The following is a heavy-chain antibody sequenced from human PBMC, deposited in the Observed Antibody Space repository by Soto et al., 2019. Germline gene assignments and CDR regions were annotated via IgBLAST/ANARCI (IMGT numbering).Heavy chain of an antibody. CDR2: IIPIFGTA. Sequence: QVQLVQSGAEVKKPGSSVKVSCKASGGTFSSYAISWVRQAPGQGLEWMGGIIPIFGTANYAQKFQGRVTITADKSTSTAYMEVSSLRSEDTAVYYCARDHLSSSSWYCGMDVWGQGTTVTVSS. V-gene: IGHV1-69*06. D-gene: IGHD6-13*01. J-gene: IGHJ6*02. CDR1: GGTFSSYA. CDR3: ARDHLSSSSWYCGMDV.